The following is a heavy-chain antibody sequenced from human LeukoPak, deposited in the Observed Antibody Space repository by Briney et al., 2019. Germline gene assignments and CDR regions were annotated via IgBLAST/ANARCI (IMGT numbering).Heavy chain of an antibody. V-gene: IGHV1-46*01. CDR1: GYTFTSYY. CDR3: AKYAPPTTVVTRFFDY. D-gene: IGHD4-23*01. J-gene: IGHJ4*02. CDR2: INPSGDST. Sequence: EASVKVSCKASGYTFTSYYMHWLRQAPGQGLEWMGVINPSGDSTSYAQKFQGRVTMTRDTSTSTVYMELSSLRSEDTAVYYCAKYAPPTTVVTRFFDYWGQGTLVTVSS.